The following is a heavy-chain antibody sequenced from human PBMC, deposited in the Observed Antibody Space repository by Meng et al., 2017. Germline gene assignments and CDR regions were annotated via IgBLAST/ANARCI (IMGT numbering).Heavy chain of an antibody. CDR3: ALSQEETTLYWFDP. CDR2: IYWDIDA. Sequence: QITLDGADPTLAEPTQNVSLTFTVSGFSDSSSGVGRDWTRQAPGKALEFVAVIYWDIDARNIPSLKSMITITKETTEYLVVITMTYMDPVDTATDYCALSQEETTLYWFDPWGQGTLVTVSS. D-gene: IGHD4-17*01. CDR1: GFSDSSSGVG. V-gene: IGHV2-5*02. J-gene: IGHJ5*02.